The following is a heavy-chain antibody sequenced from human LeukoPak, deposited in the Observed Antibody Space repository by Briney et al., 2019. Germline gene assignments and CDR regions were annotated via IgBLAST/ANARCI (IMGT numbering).Heavy chain of an antibody. CDR3: TRVAGYCSSTSCPTNAFDI. D-gene: IGHD2-2*03. Sequence: PGGSLRLSCTASGFTLGDYAMSWVRQAPGKGLEWVGFIRSKAYGGTTEYAASVKGRFTISRDDSKSIAYLQMNSLKTEDTAVYYCTRVAGYCSSTSCPTNAFDIWGQGTMVTVSS. V-gene: IGHV3-49*04. CDR2: IRSKAYGGTT. J-gene: IGHJ3*02. CDR1: GFTLGDYA.